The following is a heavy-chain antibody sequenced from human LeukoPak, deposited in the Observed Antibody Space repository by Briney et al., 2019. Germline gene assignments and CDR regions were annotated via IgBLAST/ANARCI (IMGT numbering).Heavy chain of an antibody. CDR3: AREELGSSLGFDP. Sequence: GGSLRLSCAASGFTFSSYTIHWVRQPPGRGLEWVAVISFDGSNKYYADSVKGRFTISRDNSKNTLYLQMNSLRAEDTAVYYCAREELGSSLGFDPWGQGTLVTVSS. V-gene: IGHV3-30-3*01. CDR2: ISFDGSNK. D-gene: IGHD3-16*01. J-gene: IGHJ5*02. CDR1: GFTFSSYT.